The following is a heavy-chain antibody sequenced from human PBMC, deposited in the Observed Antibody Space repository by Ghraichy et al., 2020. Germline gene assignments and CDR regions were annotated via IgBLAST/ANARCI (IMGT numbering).Heavy chain of an antibody. CDR2: IFYSGGA. Sequence: SETLSLTCTVSGDSINSDTYYWGWIRQPPGKGLEWIGHIFYSGGAFYNSSLKTRVTISGDTSNNLLSLSLPSVTAADTAVYYCARLAIAAVGTIPWGRGTLVLVSS. J-gene: IGHJ5*02. V-gene: IGHV4-39*02. CDR3: ARLAIAAVGTIP. CDR1: GDSINSDTYY. D-gene: IGHD1-14*01.